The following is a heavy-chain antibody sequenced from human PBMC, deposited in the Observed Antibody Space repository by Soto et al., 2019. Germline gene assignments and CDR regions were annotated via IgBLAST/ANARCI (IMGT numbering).Heavy chain of an antibody. D-gene: IGHD2-15*01. Sequence: ASVTCSCNSSGGTFSSYAISWVRQAPGQGLEWMGGIIPIFCTANYAQKFQGRVTITADTSTSTAYMELIGLRSKNTAAYYGARRTRQRGQDCCYRGMHVCGQGTTGT. CDR3: ARRTRQRGQDCCYRGMHV. CDR2: IIPIFCTA. CDR1: GGTFSSYA. V-gene: IGHV1-69*06. J-gene: IGHJ6*01.